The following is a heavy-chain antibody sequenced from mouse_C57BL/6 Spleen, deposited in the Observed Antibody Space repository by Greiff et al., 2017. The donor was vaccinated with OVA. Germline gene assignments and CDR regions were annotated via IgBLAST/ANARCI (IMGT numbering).Heavy chain of an antibody. CDR3: TRLYDYPSYWYFDV. V-gene: IGHV6-6*01. CDR2: IRNKANNHAT. D-gene: IGHD2-4*01. J-gene: IGHJ1*03. CDR1: GFTFSDAW. Sequence: EVQVVESGGGLVQPGGSMKLSCAASGFTFSDAWMDWVRQSPEKGLEWVAEIRNKANNHATYYAESVKGRFTISRDDSKSSVYLQMNSLRAEDTCIYYCTRLYDYPSYWYFDVWGTGTTVTVSS.